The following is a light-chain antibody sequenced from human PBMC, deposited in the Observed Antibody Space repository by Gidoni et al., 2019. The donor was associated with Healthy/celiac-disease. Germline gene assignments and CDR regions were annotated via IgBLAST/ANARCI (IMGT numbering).Light chain of an antibody. J-gene: IGLJ2*01. Sequence: SYVLTQPPSVSGAPGQTARITCGGNNIGSKSVHWYQQKPGQAPVLVVYDDSDRPSGIPARFSGSNSGNTATLTISRVEAGDEADYYCQVWDSSSAVVFGGGTKLTVL. CDR3: QVWDSSSAVV. CDR2: DDS. CDR1: NIGSKS. V-gene: IGLV3-21*02.